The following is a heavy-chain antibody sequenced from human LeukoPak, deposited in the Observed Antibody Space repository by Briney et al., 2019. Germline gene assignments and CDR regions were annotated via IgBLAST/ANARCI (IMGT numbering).Heavy chain of an antibody. CDR2: INHSGST. CDR3: ARGAQMTTVTTNWFDP. Sequence: SETLSLTCAVYGGSLSGYYWSWIRQPPGKGLEWIGEINHSGSTNYNPSLKSRVTISVDTSKNQFSLKLSSVTAADTAVYYCARGAQMTTVTTNWFDPWGQGTLVTVSS. J-gene: IGHJ5*02. CDR1: GGSLSGYY. D-gene: IGHD4-17*01. V-gene: IGHV4-34*01.